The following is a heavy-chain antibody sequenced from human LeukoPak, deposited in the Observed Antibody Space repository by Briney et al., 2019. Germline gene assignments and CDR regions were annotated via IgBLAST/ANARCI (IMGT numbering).Heavy chain of an antibody. V-gene: IGHV4-4*07. CDR1: GGSISSYY. Sequence: PSETLSLTCTVSGGSISSYYWNWIRQPAGKGLDWIGRIHTSGSTNYNPSLKSRVTMSVDTSKTKFSLKLSSVTAADTAVYYCARVICSGGSCRFDYWGRGTLVTVSS. D-gene: IGHD2-15*01. CDR3: ARVICSGGSCRFDY. CDR2: IHTSGST. J-gene: IGHJ4*02.